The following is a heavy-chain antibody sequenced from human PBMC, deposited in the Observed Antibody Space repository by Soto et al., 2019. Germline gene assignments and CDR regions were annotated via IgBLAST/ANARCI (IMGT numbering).Heavy chain of an antibody. J-gene: IGHJ6*02. D-gene: IGHD3-3*01. CDR3: ARDLDDFWSGYRDYGMDV. CDR2: ISAYNGNT. Sequence: ASVKVSCKASGYTFTSYGISWVRQAPGQGLEWMGWISAYNGNTNYAQKLQGRVTMTTDTSTSTAYMELRSLRSDDTAVYYCARDLDDFWSGYRDYGMDVWGQGTTVTVSS. CDR1: GYTFTSYG. V-gene: IGHV1-18*01.